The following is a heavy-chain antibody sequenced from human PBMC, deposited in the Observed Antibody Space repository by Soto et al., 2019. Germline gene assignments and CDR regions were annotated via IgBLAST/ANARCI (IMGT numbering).Heavy chain of an antibody. CDR2: IIPIFGTA. J-gene: IGHJ4*02. CDR1: GGTFSSYA. CDR3: AKDPPWRRYGSGSYRPPYYFDY. Sequence: AASVKVSCKASGGTFSSYAISWVRQAPGQGLEWMGGIIPIFGTANYAQKFQGRVTITADESTSTAYMELSSLRSEDTAVYYCAKDPPWRRYGSGSYRPPYYFDYWGQGTLVTVSS. V-gene: IGHV1-69*13. D-gene: IGHD3-10*01.